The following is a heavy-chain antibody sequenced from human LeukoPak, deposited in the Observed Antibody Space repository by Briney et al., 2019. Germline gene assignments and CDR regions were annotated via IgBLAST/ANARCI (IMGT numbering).Heavy chain of an antibody. D-gene: IGHD7-27*01. V-gene: IGHV4-38-2*02. J-gene: IGHJ4*02. CDR3: VRENWVFDY. Sequence: PSETLSLTCAVSGYSITSGYYWGWIRQPPGKGLEWIGSVYRSGTTYYDPSFKSRVTISVDTSKNQISLKVRSVTAADTAMYYCVRENWVFDYWGQGILVTVSS. CDR2: VYRSGTT. CDR1: GYSITSGYY.